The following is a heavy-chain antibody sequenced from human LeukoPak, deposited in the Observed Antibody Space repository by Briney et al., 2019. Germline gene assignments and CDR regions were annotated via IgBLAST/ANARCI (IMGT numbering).Heavy chain of an antibody. D-gene: IGHD6-13*01. CDR1: GGTFSSYA. CDR3: ARAQAAAYPFDY. V-gene: IGHV1-69*06. Sequence: SVKVSCKASGGTFSSYAISWVRQAPGQGLEWMGGIIPIFGTANYAQKFQGRVTITADKSTSTAYMELSSLRSEDAAVYYCARAQAAAYPFDYWGQGTLVTASS. CDR2: IIPIFGTA. J-gene: IGHJ4*02.